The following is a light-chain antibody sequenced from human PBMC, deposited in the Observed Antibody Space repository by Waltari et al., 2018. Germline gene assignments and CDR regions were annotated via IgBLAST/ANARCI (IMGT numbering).Light chain of an antibody. CDR1: QSLLHSNGYDY. Sequence: DIVMTQSPLSLPVTPGEPATIFCRSSQSLLHSNGYDYLDWYLQKPGQSPQLLIYLGSSRASGVPDRCSGSGSGTDCTLKIRRVEAEDAGVYYCMEALQSVTFGQGTRLEIK. J-gene: IGKJ5*01. V-gene: IGKV2-28*01. CDR3: MEALQSVT. CDR2: LGS.